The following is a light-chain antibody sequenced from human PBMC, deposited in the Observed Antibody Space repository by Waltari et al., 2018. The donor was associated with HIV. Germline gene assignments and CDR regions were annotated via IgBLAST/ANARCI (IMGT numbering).Light chain of an antibody. J-gene: IGLJ3*02. Sequence: QSVLTQPPSASGTPGQRVTISCSGSSSNIGSNYVYWYQQLPGTAPNLPIHRNKQRPSGVPDRFSGSKSGTSASLAISGLRSEDEADYYCAAWDDSLSGPNWVFGGGTKLTVL. CDR3: AAWDDSLSGPNWV. V-gene: IGLV1-47*01. CDR1: SSNIGSNY. CDR2: RNK.